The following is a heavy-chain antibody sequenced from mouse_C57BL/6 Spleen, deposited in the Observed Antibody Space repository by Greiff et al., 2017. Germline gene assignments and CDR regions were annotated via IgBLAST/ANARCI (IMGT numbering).Heavy chain of an antibody. CDR3: ARRYEGYFDV. V-gene: IGHV5-6*01. J-gene: IGHJ1*03. Sequence: EVQVVESGGDLVKPGGSLKLSCAASGFTFSSYGMSWVRQTPDKRLEWVATISSGGSYTYYPDSVKGRFTISRDNAKNTLYLQMSSLKSEDTAMYYCARRYEGYFDVWGTGTTVTVSS. D-gene: IGHD2-12*01. CDR1: GFTFSSYG. CDR2: ISSGGSYT.